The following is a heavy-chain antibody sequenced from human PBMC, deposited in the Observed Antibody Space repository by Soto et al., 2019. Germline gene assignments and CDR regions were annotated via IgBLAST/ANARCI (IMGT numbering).Heavy chain of an antibody. D-gene: IGHD3-9*01. Sequence: SETLSLTCTVSGGSVSSGSYYWSWIRQPPGKGLEWIGYIYYSGSTNYNPSLKSRVTISLDTSKNQFSLKLNSVTAADSAVYFCARLEGLATISYYFDFWGPGALVTVSS. CDR3: ARLEGLATISYYFDF. J-gene: IGHJ4*02. V-gene: IGHV4-61*01. CDR1: GGSVSSGSYY. CDR2: IYYSGST.